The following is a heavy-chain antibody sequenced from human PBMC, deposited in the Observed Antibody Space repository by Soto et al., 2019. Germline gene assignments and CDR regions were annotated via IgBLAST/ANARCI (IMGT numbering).Heavy chain of an antibody. CDR2: IYSSGST. CDR3: ARDGDGYNY. D-gene: IGHD5-12*01. V-gene: IGHV4-61*01. CDR1: GGSVSSGSYY. Sequence: QVQLQESGPGLVKPSETLSLTCTVSGGSVSSGSYYWSWIRQPPGKGLEWIGYIYSSGSTSSTPSLKSRVTISVDTSKNQFSLELSSVTAADTAVYYCARDGDGYNYWGQGALGTVSS. J-gene: IGHJ4*02.